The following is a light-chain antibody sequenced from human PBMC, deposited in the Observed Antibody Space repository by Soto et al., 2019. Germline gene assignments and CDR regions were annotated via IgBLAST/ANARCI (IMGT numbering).Light chain of an antibody. CDR3: SSYTSSSTLV. CDR2: DVS. Sequence: HSALTQPASVSGSPGHSSTISCTGTSSDVGGYNYVSWYQQHPGKAPKLMIYDVSNRPSGVSNRFSGSKSGNTASLTISVLQAEDEADYYCSSYTSSSTLVFGTGTKVTVL. V-gene: IGLV2-14*01. J-gene: IGLJ1*01. CDR1: SSDVGGYNY.